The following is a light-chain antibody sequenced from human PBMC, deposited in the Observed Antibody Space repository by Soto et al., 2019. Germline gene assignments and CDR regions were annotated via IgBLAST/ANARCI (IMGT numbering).Light chain of an antibody. V-gene: IGKV4-1*01. CDR2: WAS. CDR1: QSILYSSNNQNY. CDR3: QQYYSPPWT. J-gene: IGKJ1*01. Sequence: DIVMTQSPDSLAVSLGERATINCRSSQSILYSSNNQNYLAWYQQKPGQPPKLLIYWASTRESGVPDRFGGSGSGTDFTLTISSLQAEEVAVYYCQQYYSPPWTFGQGTKVEIK.